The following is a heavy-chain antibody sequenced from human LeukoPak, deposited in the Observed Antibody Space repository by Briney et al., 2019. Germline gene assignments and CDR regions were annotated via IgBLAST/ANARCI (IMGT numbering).Heavy chain of an antibody. Sequence: ASVKVSCKAAGYTFTNYGISWVRQAPGQGLEWMGWISAYNGNTNYAQKLQGRVTMTTDTSTSTAYMELRSLTSDDTAVYYCARVGAYCTSTSCLDYWGQGTLVTVSS. D-gene: IGHD2-2*01. CDR1: GYTFTNYG. V-gene: IGHV1-18*01. J-gene: IGHJ4*02. CDR3: ARVGAYCTSTSCLDY. CDR2: ISAYNGNT.